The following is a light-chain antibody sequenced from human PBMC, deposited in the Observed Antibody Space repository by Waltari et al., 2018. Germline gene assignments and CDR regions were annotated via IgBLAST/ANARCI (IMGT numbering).Light chain of an antibody. CDR1: SSDVGAYNR. J-gene: IGLJ3*02. Sequence: QSALPPPACGSGSPGRSIPISGTGTSSDVGAYNRVSWYQQQPGKAPKLIIFDVSKRPSGVSNRFSGSKSGDTASLSISGLQAEDEADYYCSSYTRTTTLWVFGGGTKLTVL. V-gene: IGLV2-14*03. CDR2: DVS. CDR3: SSYTRTTTLWV.